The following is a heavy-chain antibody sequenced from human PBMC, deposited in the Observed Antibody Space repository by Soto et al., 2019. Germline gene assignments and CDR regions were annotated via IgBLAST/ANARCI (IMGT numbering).Heavy chain of an antibody. CDR1: GFTFSSYA. CDR3: AKGARIFGVVLYYMDV. V-gene: IGHV3-23*01. J-gene: IGHJ6*03. CDR2: ISGSGGST. D-gene: IGHD3-3*01. Sequence: AGGSLRLSCAASGFTFSSYAMSWVRQAPGKGLEWVSAISGSGGSTYYADSVKGRFTISRDNSKNTLYLQMNSLRAEDTAVYYCAKGARIFGVVLYYMDVWGKGTTVTAP.